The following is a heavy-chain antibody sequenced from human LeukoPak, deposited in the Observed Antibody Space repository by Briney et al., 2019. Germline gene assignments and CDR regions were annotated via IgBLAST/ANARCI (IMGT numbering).Heavy chain of an antibody. J-gene: IGHJ5*02. D-gene: IGHD2-15*01. CDR2: ICCSGGHT. CDR3: AKDTSFYCSGGSCYLNWFDP. CDR1: GSTLSSYS. Sequence: GESLTLSCTVSGSTLSSYSMSWVRQPPGKGLEWVAAICCSGGHTYYADSVKGRSTIPRDNSKNTLYPQMNSMRAENTAVYYCAKDTSFYCSGGSCYLNWFDPWGQGTLVTVSS. V-gene: IGHV3-23*01.